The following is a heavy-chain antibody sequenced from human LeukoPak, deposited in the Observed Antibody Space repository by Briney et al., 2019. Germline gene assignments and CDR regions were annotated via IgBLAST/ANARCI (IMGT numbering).Heavy chain of an antibody. CDR1: GFTFSSYG. Sequence: GGSLRLSCAASGFTFSSYGMSWVRQAPGKGLEWVSGISGSGGSTYYADSVKGRFTISRDNSKNTLYLQMNSLRAEDTAVYYCAKDSGYMTTVDYYFDYWGQGTLVTVSS. CDR2: ISGSGGST. J-gene: IGHJ4*02. V-gene: IGHV3-23*01. D-gene: IGHD4-23*01. CDR3: AKDSGYMTTVDYYFDY.